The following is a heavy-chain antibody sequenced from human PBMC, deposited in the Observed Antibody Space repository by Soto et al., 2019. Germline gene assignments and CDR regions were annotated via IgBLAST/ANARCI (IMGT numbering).Heavy chain of an antibody. CDR1: GFTLGNYW. V-gene: IGHV3-74*01. D-gene: IGHD1-1*01. J-gene: IGHJ4*02. Sequence: QPGGSLRLSCAASGFTLGNYWMHWVRQAPGKGLVWVSRINDYGTTINYAESVEGRFIISRDDAKSEVYLQMNNLRAEDSAVYYCARGGLEHFDYWGQGALVTVSS. CDR2: INDYGTTI. CDR3: ARGGLEHFDY.